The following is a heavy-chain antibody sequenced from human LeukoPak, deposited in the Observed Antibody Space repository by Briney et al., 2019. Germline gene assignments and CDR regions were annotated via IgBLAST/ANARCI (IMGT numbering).Heavy chain of an antibody. CDR1: GFTFSSYA. D-gene: IGHD3-3*01. CDR2: IRGSGGST. Sequence: GGSLRLSCAASGFTFSSYAMSWVRQAPGKGLEWVSAIRGSGGSTYYADSVKGRFTISRDNSKNTLYLQMNSLRAEDTAVYYCAKVPKYFFPGAGNFDYWGQGTLVTVSS. J-gene: IGHJ4*02. V-gene: IGHV3-23*01. CDR3: AKVPKYFFPGAGNFDY.